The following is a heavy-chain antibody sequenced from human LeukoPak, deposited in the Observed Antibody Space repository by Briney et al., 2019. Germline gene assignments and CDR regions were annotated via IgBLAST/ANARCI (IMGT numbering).Heavy chain of an antibody. CDR2: IYYSGST. J-gene: IGHJ5*02. CDR3: ASSVGYDFWSGYFAQFDP. Sequence: SETLSLTCTVSGGSISSYYWSWIRQPPGKGLEWIGYIYYSGSTNYSPSLKSRVTISVDTSKNQFSLKLSSVTAADTAVYYCASSVGYDFWSGYFAQFDPWGQGTLVTVSS. CDR1: GGSISSYY. V-gene: IGHV4-59*01. D-gene: IGHD3-3*01.